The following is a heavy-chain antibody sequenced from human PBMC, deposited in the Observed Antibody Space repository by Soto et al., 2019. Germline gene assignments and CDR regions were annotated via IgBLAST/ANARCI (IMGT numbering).Heavy chain of an antibody. J-gene: IGHJ4*02. Sequence: QVHLLQSGAEVKRPGASVKVSCKASGYNFITFAISWVRQAPGQGLEWMGWISAYSGHTDYAQKLQGRVSMTTDPATSAAYMDQRSLRSDDTAVYYCARVVGGTGYRYIDYWGQGTLVTVSS. CDR3: ARVVGGTGYRYIDY. CDR2: ISAYSGHT. V-gene: IGHV1-18*01. CDR1: GYNFITFA. D-gene: IGHD5-12*01.